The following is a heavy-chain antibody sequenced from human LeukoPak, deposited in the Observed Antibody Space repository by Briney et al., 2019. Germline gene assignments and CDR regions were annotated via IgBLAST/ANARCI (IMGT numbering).Heavy chain of an antibody. CDR3: ARAGSGYSFDY. D-gene: IGHD3-22*01. CDR1: GGSISSSSYY. CDR2: MFNSGST. V-gene: IGHV4-61*05. Sequence: PSETLSLTCTVSGGSISSSSYYWGWIRQPPGKGLEWIGYMFNSGSTNYNPSLKSRVTISVDTSKNQFSLKLNSVTAADTAVYYCARAGSGYSFDYWGQGTLVTVSS. J-gene: IGHJ4*02.